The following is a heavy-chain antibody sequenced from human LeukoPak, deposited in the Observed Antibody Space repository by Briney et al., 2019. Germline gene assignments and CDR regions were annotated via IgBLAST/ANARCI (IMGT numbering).Heavy chain of an antibody. Sequence: PGGSLRLSCAASGFTFDDYGMSWVRQAPGKGLEWVSGINWNGGSTGYADSVKGRFTISRDNSKNTLYLQMNSLRAEDTAVYYCARDQQYGSGSYLYYWGQGTLVTVSS. CDR3: ARDQQYGSGSYLYY. D-gene: IGHD3-10*01. CDR2: INWNGGST. CDR1: GFTFDDYG. V-gene: IGHV3-20*04. J-gene: IGHJ4*02.